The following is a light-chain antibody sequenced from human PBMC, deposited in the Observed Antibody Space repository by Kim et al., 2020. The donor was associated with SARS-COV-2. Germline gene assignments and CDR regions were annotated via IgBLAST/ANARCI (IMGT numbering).Light chain of an antibody. CDR2: DVY. V-gene: IGLV2-14*03. CDR1: SSDIGAFNY. J-gene: IGLJ1*01. Sequence: GQWITISCTGTSSDIGAFNYVSWYQQHPGEAPKLMIYDVYNRPSGISARFSASKSGNTASLTISGLQAEDEADYYCPSWTTSFTRVFGTGTKVTVL. CDR3: PSWTTSFTRV.